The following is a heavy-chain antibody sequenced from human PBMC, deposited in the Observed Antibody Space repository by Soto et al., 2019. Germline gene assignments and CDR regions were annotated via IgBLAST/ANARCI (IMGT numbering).Heavy chain of an antibody. CDR2: IYYSGST. J-gene: IGHJ5*02. CDR1: GGSISSSSYF. V-gene: IGHV4-39*01. D-gene: IGHD2-21*02. Sequence: QLQLQESGPGLVKPSETLSLTCTVSGGSISSSSYFWGWIRQPPGKGLEWIGSIYYSGSTYYNPSLKSRVTVSVDTSKTQFSLKRSSVTAADTAVYYCARHPSDFWFDPWGQGTLVTVSS. CDR3: ARHPSDFWFDP.